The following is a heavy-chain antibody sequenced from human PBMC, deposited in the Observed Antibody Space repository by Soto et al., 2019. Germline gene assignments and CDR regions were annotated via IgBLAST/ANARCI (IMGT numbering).Heavy chain of an antibody. CDR3: ARDMVGASYFDY. CDR2: IKQDGSEK. CDR1: GFTFNNYW. D-gene: IGHD1-26*01. J-gene: IGHJ4*02. Sequence: PGGSLILSCTASGFTFNNYWLSWVRQAPGKGLEWVANIKQDGSEKNYVDSVMGRFTISRDNAKNSLFLQMNSLRAEDTAIYYCARDMVGASYFDYWGQGALVTAPQ. V-gene: IGHV3-7*04.